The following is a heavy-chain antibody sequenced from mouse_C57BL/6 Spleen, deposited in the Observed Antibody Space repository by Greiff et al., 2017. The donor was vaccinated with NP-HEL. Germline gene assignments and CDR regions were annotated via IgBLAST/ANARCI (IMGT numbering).Heavy chain of an antibody. CDR3: TKIYYDYDGFGAMDY. D-gene: IGHD2-4*01. CDR1: GFTFSSYA. J-gene: IGHJ4*01. V-gene: IGHV5-9-1*02. CDR2: ISSGGDYI. Sequence: EVKLVESGEGLVKPGGSLKLSCAASGFTFSSYAMSWVRQTPEKRLEWVAYISSGGDYIYYADTVKGRFTISRDNARNTLYLQMSSLKSEDTAMYYCTKIYYDYDGFGAMDYWGQGTSVTVSS.